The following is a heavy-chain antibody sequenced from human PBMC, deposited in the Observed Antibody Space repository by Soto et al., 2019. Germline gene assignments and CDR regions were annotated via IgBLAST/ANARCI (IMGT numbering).Heavy chain of an antibody. CDR2: IYSGGST. CDR3: ARVRPFGEYIFDY. Sequence: GGSLRLSCAASGFTVSSNYMSWVRQAPGKGLEWVSVIYSGGSTYYADSVKGRFTISRDNSKNTLYLQMNSLRAEDTAVYYCARVRPFGEYIFDYWGQGTLVTVSS. J-gene: IGHJ4*02. D-gene: IGHD3-10*01. V-gene: IGHV3-66*01. CDR1: GFTVSSNY.